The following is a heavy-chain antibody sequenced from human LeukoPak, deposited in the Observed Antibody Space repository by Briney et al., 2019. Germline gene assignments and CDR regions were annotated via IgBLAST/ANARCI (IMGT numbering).Heavy chain of an antibody. D-gene: IGHD6-19*01. CDR1: GFTFSDYY. J-gene: IGHJ4*02. V-gene: IGHV3-11*01. Sequence: PGGSLRLSCAASGFTFSDYYMSWIRQAPGKGLEWVSYISSSGSTIDYADSVKGRFTISRDNAKNSLYLQMNSLRAEDTAVYYCASHYSSGWRSHYDFWGQGTLITVSS. CDR3: ASHYSSGWRSHYDF. CDR2: ISSSGSTI.